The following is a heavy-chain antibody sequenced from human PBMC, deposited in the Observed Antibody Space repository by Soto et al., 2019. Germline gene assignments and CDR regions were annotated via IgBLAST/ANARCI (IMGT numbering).Heavy chain of an antibody. CDR3: ARVPEGIVVVVAAGAFDI. J-gene: IGHJ3*02. CDR2: INAGNGNT. CDR1: GYTFTSYS. D-gene: IGHD2-15*01. Sequence: ASVQVSCKASGYTFTSYSMHWVRQAPGQRLEWMGWINAGNGNTKYSQKFQGRVTITRDTSASTAYMELSSLRSEDTAVYYCARVPEGIVVVVAAGAFDIWGQGTMVTVSS. V-gene: IGHV1-3*01.